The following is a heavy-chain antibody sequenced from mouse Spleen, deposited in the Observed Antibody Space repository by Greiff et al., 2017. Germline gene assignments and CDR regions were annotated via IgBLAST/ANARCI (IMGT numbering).Heavy chain of an antibody. CDR1: GFTFSDYY. D-gene: IGHD2-10*02. Sequence: EVTLVESGGGLVKPGGSLKLSCAASGFTFSDYYMYWVRQTPEKRLEWVATISDGGSYTYYPDSVKGRFTISRDNAKNNLYLQMSSLKSEDTAMYYCARGRYGSMDYWGQGTSVTVSS. V-gene: IGHV5-4*02. CDR2: ISDGGSYT. J-gene: IGHJ4*01. CDR3: ARGRYGSMDY.